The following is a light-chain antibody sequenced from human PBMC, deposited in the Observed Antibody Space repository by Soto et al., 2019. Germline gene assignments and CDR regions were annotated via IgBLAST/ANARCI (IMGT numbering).Light chain of an antibody. V-gene: IGKV1-5*01. CDR3: QQYYSYPRT. J-gene: IGKJ1*01. Sequence: IQITQSPSTLSSSVGDRVTITCRASQSISTWLAWYQQKPENAPTLLIYDASTLESGVPSRFSGSGSGTEFTLAISSLQPGDFATYYCQQYYSYPRTFGQGTKVDIK. CDR2: DAS. CDR1: QSISTW.